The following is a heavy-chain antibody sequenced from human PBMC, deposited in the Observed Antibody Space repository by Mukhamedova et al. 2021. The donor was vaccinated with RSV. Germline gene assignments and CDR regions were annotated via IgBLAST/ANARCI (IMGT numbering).Heavy chain of an antibody. J-gene: IGHJ4*02. V-gene: IGHV3-69-1*01. CDR2: IPSSGI. D-gene: IGHD3-22*01. CDR3: ARDGRDYYDSSGYPI. Sequence: YSIPSSGINAEYMGGRFTISRDNAKNSLYLQMNSLRAEDTAVYYCARDGRDYYDSSGYPIWGQGTLGTVSS.